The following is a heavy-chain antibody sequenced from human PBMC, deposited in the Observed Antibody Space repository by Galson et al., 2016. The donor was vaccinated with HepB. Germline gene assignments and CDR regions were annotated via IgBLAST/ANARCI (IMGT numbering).Heavy chain of an antibody. J-gene: IGHJ5*02. CDR2: IFHTGTT. V-gene: IGHV4-59*01. Sequence: SLTCTVSGGSIFGYYWSWIRQPLGKGLEWVGHIFHTGTTDYNPSLASRLSMSIDRSKNHFSLTLTSASAADTAVYYCARDRGRSSAIDLWGQGTLVTVSS. D-gene: IGHD2-2*01. CDR3: ARDRGRSSAIDL. CDR1: GGSIFGYY.